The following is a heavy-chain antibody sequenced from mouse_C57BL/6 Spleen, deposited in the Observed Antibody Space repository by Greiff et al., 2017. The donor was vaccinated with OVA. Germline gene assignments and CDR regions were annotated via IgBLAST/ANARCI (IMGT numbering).Heavy chain of an antibody. CDR3: ARDTTVVAGAMDY. J-gene: IGHJ4*01. Sequence: QVQLQQSGAELVKPGASVKISCKASGYAFSSYWMNWVKQRPGKGLEWIGQIYPGDGDTNYNGKFKGKATLTADKSSSTAYMQLSSLTSEDSAIYFCARDTTVVAGAMDYWGQGTSVTVSS. CDR1: GYAFSSYW. D-gene: IGHD1-1*01. CDR2: IYPGDGDT. V-gene: IGHV1-80*01.